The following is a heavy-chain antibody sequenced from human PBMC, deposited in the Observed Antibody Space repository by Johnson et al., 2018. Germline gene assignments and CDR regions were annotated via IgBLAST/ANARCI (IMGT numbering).Heavy chain of an antibody. Sequence: VQLVQSGGGLVQPGGSLRLSCAASGFIFSDYAMTWARQAPGKGLEWVSLITESGVNTYYADSVKGRFTISRDNSKNTLYLQMNSRRADDAAVYYCAKDLSWRNVCDVWGQGTMVTVSS. CDR2: ITESGVNT. CDR1: GFIFSDYA. J-gene: IGHJ3*01. CDR3: AKDLSWRNVCDV. V-gene: IGHV3-23*04.